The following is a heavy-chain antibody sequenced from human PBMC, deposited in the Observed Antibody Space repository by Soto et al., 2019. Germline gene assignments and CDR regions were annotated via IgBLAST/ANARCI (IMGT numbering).Heavy chain of an antibody. CDR2: IYTGGSI. CDR3: ARVSTTAKTFEY. CDR1: GFTVGSSY. J-gene: IGHJ4*02. Sequence: EVQLVETGGGLIQPGGSLRLSCTTSGFTVGSSYMSWVRQAPGRGLEWVSVIYTGGSIYYADSVKGRFTISRDNSKNTLYLQMHSLRAEDTALYYCARVSTTAKTFEYWGQGTLVTVSS. V-gene: IGHV3-53*02.